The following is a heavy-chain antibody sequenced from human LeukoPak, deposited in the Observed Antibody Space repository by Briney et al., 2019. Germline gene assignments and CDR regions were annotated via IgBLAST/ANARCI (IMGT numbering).Heavy chain of an antibody. V-gene: IGHV1-8*01. CDR2: MNPNSGNT. CDR3: ASSRPSQREMTTFFEFDP. J-gene: IGHJ5*02. CDR1: GYTFTSYD. D-gene: IGHD5-24*01. Sequence: RASVKVSCKASGYTFTSYDINWVRQATGQGLEWMGWMNPNSGNTGYAQKFQGRVTMTRNTSISTAYMELSSLRSEDTAVYYCASSRPSQREMTTFFEFDPWGQGTLVTVSS.